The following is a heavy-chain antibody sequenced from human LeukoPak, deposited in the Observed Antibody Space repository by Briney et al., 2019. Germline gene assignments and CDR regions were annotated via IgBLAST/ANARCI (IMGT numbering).Heavy chain of an antibody. V-gene: IGHV4-38-2*01. D-gene: IGHD6-13*01. CDR2: INHSGST. Sequence: PSETLSLTCAVSGYSISSGYYWGWIRQPPGKGLEWIGEINHSGSTNYNPSLKSRVTISVDTSKNQFSLKLSSVTAADTAVYYCARGASYSSSWLRAEYFQHWGQGTLVTVSS. CDR1: GYSISSGYY. CDR3: ARGASYSSSWLRAEYFQH. J-gene: IGHJ1*01.